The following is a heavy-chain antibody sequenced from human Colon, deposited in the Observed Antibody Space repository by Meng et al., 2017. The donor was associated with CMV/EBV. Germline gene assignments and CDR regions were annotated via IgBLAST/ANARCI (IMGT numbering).Heavy chain of an antibody. Sequence: GESLKISCAASGFTFSNYAMHWVRQTPGKGLEWVALISHDGSQKHYADSVEGRFTISRDNSKNTLYLQLNSLRPEDTALYYCAFYYGSGTYYSPFDSWGQGTLVTVSS. D-gene: IGHD3-10*01. CDR2: ISHDGSQK. CDR1: GFTFSNYA. V-gene: IGHV3-30*04. J-gene: IGHJ4*02. CDR3: AFYYGSGTYYSPFDS.